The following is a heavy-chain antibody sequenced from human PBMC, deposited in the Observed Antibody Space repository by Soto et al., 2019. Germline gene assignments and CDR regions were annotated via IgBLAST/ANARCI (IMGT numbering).Heavy chain of an antibody. D-gene: IGHD6-6*01. Sequence: QVQLQESGPGLVKPSQTLSLTCTVSGGSISSGDYYWSWIRQPPGKGLEWIGYIYYSGSTYYNPSLKSRVTISVDTSKNQSSLKLSSVTAADTAVYYCARGIRYSSSSWSSPFDYWGQGTLVTVSS. CDR1: GGSISSGDYY. CDR3: ARGIRYSSSSWSSPFDY. J-gene: IGHJ4*02. CDR2: IYYSGST. V-gene: IGHV4-30-4*01.